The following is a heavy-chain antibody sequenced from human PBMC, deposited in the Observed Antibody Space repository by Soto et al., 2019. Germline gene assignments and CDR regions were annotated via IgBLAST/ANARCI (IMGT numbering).Heavy chain of an antibody. CDR3: ARSGCSGGSCYSYYFDY. V-gene: IGHV1-18*01. J-gene: IGHJ4*02. Sequence: ASVKVSCKASCYTFSSYCISWVRQAPGQGLEWMGWISAYNGNTNYAQKLQGRVTMTTDTSTSTAYMELRSLRSDDTAVYYCARSGCSGGSCYSYYFDYWGQGTLVTVSS. CDR1: CYTFSSYC. CDR2: ISAYNGNT. D-gene: IGHD2-15*01.